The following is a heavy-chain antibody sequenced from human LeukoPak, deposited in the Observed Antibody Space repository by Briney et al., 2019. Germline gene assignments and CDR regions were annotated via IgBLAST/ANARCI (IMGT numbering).Heavy chain of an antibody. D-gene: IGHD6-13*01. Sequence: NPSETLSLTCTVSGGSISSYYWSWIRQPPGKGLEWIGYIYYSGSTNYNPSLKSRVTISVDTSKNQFSLKLSSVTAADTAVYYCARDHHGSSYWGQGTLVAVSS. J-gene: IGHJ4*02. CDR1: GGSISSYY. CDR2: IYYSGST. CDR3: ARDHHGSSY. V-gene: IGHV4-59*01.